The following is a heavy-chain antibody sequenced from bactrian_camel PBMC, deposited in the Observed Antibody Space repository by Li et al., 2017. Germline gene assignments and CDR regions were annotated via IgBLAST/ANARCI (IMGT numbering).Heavy chain of an antibody. CDR3: VTAYGYGDRVRSEVT. Sequence: VQLVESGGGLVQPGGSLRLSCAASGFTFSSYAMYWVRQAPGKGLEWVSSINGGGDTTYYADSVKGRFTGSRDNAKNSVYLQMNSLKPEDTAVYYCVTAYGYGDRVRSEVTWGQGTQVTVS. D-gene: IGHD2*01. V-gene: IGHV3S35*01. CDR2: INGGGDTT. CDR1: GFTFSSYA. J-gene: IGHJ4*01.